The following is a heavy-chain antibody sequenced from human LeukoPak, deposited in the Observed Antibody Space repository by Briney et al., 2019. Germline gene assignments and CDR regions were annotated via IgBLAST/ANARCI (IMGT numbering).Heavy chain of an antibody. D-gene: IGHD6-19*01. V-gene: IGHV3-48*03. J-gene: IGHJ5*02. CDR2: ISSSGSTI. CDR3: ARVTRIAVAVDWFDP. Sequence: GGSLRLSCAASGFTFSSYEMNWVRQAPGKGLEWVSYISSSGSTIYYADSVKGRFTISRDNAKNSLYLQMNSLRAEDTAVYYCARVTRIAVAVDWFDPWGQGTLVTVSS. CDR1: GFTFSSYE.